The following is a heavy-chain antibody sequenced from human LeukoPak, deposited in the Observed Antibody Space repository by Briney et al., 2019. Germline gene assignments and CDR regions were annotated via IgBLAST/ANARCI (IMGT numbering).Heavy chain of an antibody. V-gene: IGHV1-8*01. CDR2: MNPNSGNT. Sequence: ASVKVSCKASGYTFTSYDINWVRQATGQGLEWMGWMNPNSGNTGYAQKFQGRVTMTRNTSISTAYMELSSLRSEDTAVYYCARAVRGAMVRGVIGYYFDCWGQGTLVTVSS. D-gene: IGHD3-10*01. J-gene: IGHJ4*02. CDR3: ARAVRGAMVRGVIGYYFDC. CDR1: GYTFTSYD.